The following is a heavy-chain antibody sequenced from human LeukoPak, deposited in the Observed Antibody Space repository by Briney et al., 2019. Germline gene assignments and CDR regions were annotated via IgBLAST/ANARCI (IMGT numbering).Heavy chain of an antibody. CDR3: ARFYAWLRLKREVGTVSAPYYFDY. V-gene: IGHV4-34*01. CDR2: INHSGST. J-gene: IGHJ4*02. D-gene: IGHD5-12*01. Sequence: SETLSLTCAVYGGSFSGYYWSGIRQPPGKGLEGIGEINHSGSTNCNPSLKSRVTISVDTSKNLFSLKLSSVTAADTAVCYCARFYAWLRLKREVGTVSAPYYFDYWGQGTLVTVSS. CDR1: GGSFSGYY.